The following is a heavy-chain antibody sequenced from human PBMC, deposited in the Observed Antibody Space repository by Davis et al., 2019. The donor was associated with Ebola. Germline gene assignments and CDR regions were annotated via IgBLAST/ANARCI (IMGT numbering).Heavy chain of an antibody. V-gene: IGHV3-7*03. CDR2: IKQDGSEK. D-gene: IGHD3-3*01. J-gene: IGHJ6*03. CDR1: GFTFSSYW. CDR3: ASRGSYDFWSGYYYRSYMDV. Sequence: GESLKISCAASGFTFSSYWMSWVRQAPGKGLEWVANIKQDGSEKYYVDSVKGRFTISRDNAKNSLYLQMNSLRAEDTAVYYCASRGSYDFWSGYYYRSYMDVWGKGTTVTVSS.